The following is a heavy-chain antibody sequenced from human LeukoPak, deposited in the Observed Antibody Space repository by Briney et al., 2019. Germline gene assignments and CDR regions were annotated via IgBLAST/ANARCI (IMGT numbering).Heavy chain of an antibody. J-gene: IGHJ4*02. CDR2: IHTSGST. CDR1: GGSISSYY. CDR3: ARAYCGGDCYDY. D-gene: IGHD2-21*01. V-gene: IGHV4-4*07. Sequence: SETLSLTCTVSGGSISSYYWSWIRQPAGTGLEWIGRIHTSGSTNYNPSLKSRVTMSVDTSKNQFSLKLSSVTAADTAVYYCARAYCGGDCYDYWGQGTLVTVSS.